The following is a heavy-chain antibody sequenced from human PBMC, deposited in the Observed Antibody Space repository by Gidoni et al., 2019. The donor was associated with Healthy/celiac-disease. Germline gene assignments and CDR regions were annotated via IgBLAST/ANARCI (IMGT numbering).Heavy chain of an antibody. CDR2: ISSSSSTI. J-gene: IGHJ3*02. CDR1: GFTFSSYS. D-gene: IGHD2-15*01. CDR3: ARDRVCSGGSCYYTEGAFDI. V-gene: IGHV3-48*01. Sequence: EVQLVESGGGLVQPGGSLRLSCAASGFTFSSYSMNWVRQAPGKGLEWVSYISSSSSTIYYADSVKGRFTISRDNAKNSLYLQMNSLRAEDTAVYYCARDRVCSGGSCYYTEGAFDIWGQGTMVTVSS.